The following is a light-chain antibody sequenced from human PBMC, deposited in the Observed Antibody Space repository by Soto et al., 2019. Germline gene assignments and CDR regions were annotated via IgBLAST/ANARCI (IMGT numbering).Light chain of an antibody. J-gene: IGKJ1*01. CDR2: GAS. Sequence: EIVLTQSPGTLSLSPGERATLSCRASQSVSSNLAWYQQKPGQAPRLLIYGASTRATGIPARFSGSGSGTEFTLTISSLQSEDLAVYYCQQYNNWPPTTFGQGTKVDIK. CDR1: QSVSSN. CDR3: QQYNNWPPTT. V-gene: IGKV3-15*01.